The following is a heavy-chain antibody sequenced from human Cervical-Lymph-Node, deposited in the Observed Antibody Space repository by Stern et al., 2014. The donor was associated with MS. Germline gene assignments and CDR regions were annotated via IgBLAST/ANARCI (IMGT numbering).Heavy chain of an antibody. CDR1: GYDFTGFF. CDR3: AREATRRIVGIDY. CDR2: LNPNSDDP. J-gene: IGHJ4*02. V-gene: IGHV1-2*06. Sequence: QVQLVQSGAKMKKPGASVRVSCKASGYDFTGFFIHWVRQVPGQGLEWMGRLNPNSDDPTYAQNFQDRVTLTRDTSIGTAYLELSRLTSADTAVYYCAREATRRIVGIDYWGQGTPVTVSS. D-gene: IGHD2/OR15-2a*01.